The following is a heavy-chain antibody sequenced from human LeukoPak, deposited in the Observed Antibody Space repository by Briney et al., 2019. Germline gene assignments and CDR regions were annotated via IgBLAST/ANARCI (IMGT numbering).Heavy chain of an antibody. Sequence: ASVKVSCKASGLTFRTSAMQWVRQTRGQGLEWIGWTVLGSGDTNYAQSLKERVTITRDMSTSTAYMELSSLRSEDTAMYYCAAGFSNHGYVYWGQGTLVTVSP. CDR3: AAGFSNHGYVY. V-gene: IGHV1-58*02. D-gene: IGHD6-13*01. CDR2: TVLGSGDT. J-gene: IGHJ4*02. CDR1: GLTFRTSA.